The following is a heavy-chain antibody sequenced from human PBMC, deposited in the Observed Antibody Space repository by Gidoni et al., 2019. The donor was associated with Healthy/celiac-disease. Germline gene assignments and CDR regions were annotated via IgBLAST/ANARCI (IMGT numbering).Heavy chain of an antibody. D-gene: IGHD5-18*01. CDR2: ISSSSSYI. CDR3: ARGGAGWGYSDY. J-gene: IGHJ4*02. CDR1: GFTFSSYS. Sequence: EVQLVESGGGLVKPGGSLRLSCAASGFTFSSYSMNWVRQAPGKGLEWVSSISSSSSYIYYADSVKGRFTISRDNAKNSLYLQMNSLRAEDTAVYYCARGGAGWGYSDYWGQGTLVTVSS. V-gene: IGHV3-21*01.